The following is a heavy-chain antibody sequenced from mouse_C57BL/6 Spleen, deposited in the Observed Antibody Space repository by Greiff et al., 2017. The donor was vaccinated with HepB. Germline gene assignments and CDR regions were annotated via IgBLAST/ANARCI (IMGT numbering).Heavy chain of an antibody. CDR2: ISYDGSN. J-gene: IGHJ3*01. Sequence: EVQLVESGPGLVKPSQSLSLTCSVTGYSITSGYYWNWIRQFPGNKLEWMGYISYDGSNNYNPSLKNRISITRDTSKNQFFLKLNSVTTEDTATYYCASLDYDPFAYWGQGTLVTVSA. CDR1: GYSITSGYY. V-gene: IGHV3-6*01. CDR3: ASLDYDPFAY. D-gene: IGHD2-4*01.